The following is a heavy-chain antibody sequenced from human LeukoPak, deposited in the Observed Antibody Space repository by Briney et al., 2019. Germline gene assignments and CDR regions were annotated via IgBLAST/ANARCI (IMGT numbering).Heavy chain of an antibody. CDR2: IYYSGTT. J-gene: IGHJ4*02. V-gene: IGHV4-59*01. CDR1: GGSISSYY. D-gene: IGHD6-13*01. CDR3: ARGVHIAAAQYGY. Sequence: PSETLSLTCTVSGGSISSYYWSWIRQPPGKGLEWIGYIYYSGTTNYNPSLKSRVTISVDTSKNQFSLKLSSVTAADTSVYYCARGVHIAAAQYGYGGQGPLVPASS.